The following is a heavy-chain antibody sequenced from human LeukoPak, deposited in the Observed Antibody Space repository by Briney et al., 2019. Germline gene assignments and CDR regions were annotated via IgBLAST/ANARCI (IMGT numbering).Heavy chain of an antibody. V-gene: IGHV3-23*01. CDR2: IGASGGGT. Sequence: GGSLRLSCAVSGITLGNYGMSWVRQAPGKGLEWVAGIGASGGGTYYADSVKGRFTISRDNSKNTLYLQMNSLRAEDTAVYFCAKRGVVIRVILVGFHKEAYYFDSWGQGALVTVSS. D-gene: IGHD3-22*01. J-gene: IGHJ4*02. CDR3: AKRGVVIRVILVGFHKEAYYFDS. CDR1: GITLGNYG.